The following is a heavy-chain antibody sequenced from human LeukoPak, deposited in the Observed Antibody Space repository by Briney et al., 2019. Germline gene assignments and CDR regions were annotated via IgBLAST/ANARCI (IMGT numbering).Heavy chain of an antibody. D-gene: IGHD1-7*01. Sequence: GRSLRLSCAASGFTFSSSVMHWVRQAPGKRLEWVAAISYDGRDKYFADSVKGRFTISRDNSKNTVDLQVNGLRAEDTAVYYCARDTGNYFFDFWGQGTLVTVSS. CDR2: ISYDGRDK. V-gene: IGHV3-30*03. J-gene: IGHJ4*02. CDR3: ARDTGNYFFDF. CDR1: GFTFSSSV.